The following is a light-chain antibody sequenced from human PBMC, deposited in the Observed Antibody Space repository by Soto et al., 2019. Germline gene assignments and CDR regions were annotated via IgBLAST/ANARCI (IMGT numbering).Light chain of an antibody. Sequence: EIVMTQSPATLSVSPGDSATLSCRASQSVSNNLAWYHQKPGQAPRVLIYGASIRATGVPARFSGSGSGTEFTLTISSLQSEDFAVYYCQQYDNWPPITFGQGTRLEIK. CDR3: QQYDNWPPIT. CDR2: GAS. J-gene: IGKJ5*01. V-gene: IGKV3-15*01. CDR1: QSVSNN.